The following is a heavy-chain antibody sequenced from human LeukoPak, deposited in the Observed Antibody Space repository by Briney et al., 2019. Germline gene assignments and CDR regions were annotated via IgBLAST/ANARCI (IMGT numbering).Heavy chain of an antibody. CDR1: GFTFSSYA. CDR3: AKRPGIAVAGTNV. J-gene: IGHJ4*02. CDR2: ISGSGGST. D-gene: IGHD6-19*01. Sequence: SGGSLRLSCAASGFTFSSYAMSWVRQAPGKGLEWVSAISGSGGSTYYADSVKGRFTISRDNSKNTLYLQMNSLRAEDTAVYYCAKRPGIAVAGTNVWGQGTLVTVSS. V-gene: IGHV3-23*01.